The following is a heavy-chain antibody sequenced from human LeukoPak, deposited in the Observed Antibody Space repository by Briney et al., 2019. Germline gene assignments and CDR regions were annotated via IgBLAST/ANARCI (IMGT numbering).Heavy chain of an antibody. Sequence: GGSLRLSCAASGFTVGSSAMSWVRQAPGKGPGWVSTFSRSGPDTYYADSVKGRFTIFRDNSKNTLYLQMNSLRAEDTAVYYCAKGSLGSWYYFDYWGQGTLVTVSS. D-gene: IGHD6-13*01. CDR2: FSRSGPDT. J-gene: IGHJ4*02. V-gene: IGHV3-23*01. CDR3: AKGSLGSWYYFDY. CDR1: GFTVGSSA.